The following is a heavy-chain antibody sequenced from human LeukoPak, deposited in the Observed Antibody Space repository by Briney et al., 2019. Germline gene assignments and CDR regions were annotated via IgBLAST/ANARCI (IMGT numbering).Heavy chain of an antibody. D-gene: IGHD3-10*02. V-gene: IGHV3-7*01. CDR1: GFSFSSFW. CDR2: INHNGNVN. CDR3: ANVTPWYYYGMDV. J-gene: IGHJ6*02. Sequence: GSLRLSCGASGFSFSSFWMTWVRQPPGKGLEWVANINHNGNVNYYVDSVKGRFTISRDNSKNTLYLQMNSLRAEDTAVYYCANVTPWYYYGMDVWGQGTTVTVSS.